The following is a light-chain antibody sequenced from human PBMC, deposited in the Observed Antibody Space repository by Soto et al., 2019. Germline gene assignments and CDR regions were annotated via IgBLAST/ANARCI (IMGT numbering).Light chain of an antibody. CDR2: DVN. V-gene: IGLV2-11*01. CDR1: SSDVGNYNY. Sequence: QSALTQPRSVSGSPGQSVTISCTGTSSDVGNYNYVSWYQQHPDKAPKLMIYDVNKRPSGVPDRFSGSKSGNTASLTISGLRAEDEADYYCCSYAGSYPWVFGGGTQLTVL. J-gene: IGLJ3*02. CDR3: CSYAGSYPWV.